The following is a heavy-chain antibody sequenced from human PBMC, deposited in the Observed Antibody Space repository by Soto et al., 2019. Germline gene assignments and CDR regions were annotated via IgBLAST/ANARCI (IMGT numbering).Heavy chain of an antibody. CDR2: LLRPGRST. V-gene: IGHV3-23*01. CDR3: AKDAIANDGIWLMDS. Sequence: PGGSLRLSCAASGFMFSDYAMTWARQAPGKELEWVSGLLRPGRSTYYAESVKGRFTISGDTSANTVYMQMDSLRAEDTAVYYCAKDAIANDGIWLMDSWGQGTVVTVLL. D-gene: IGHD3-16*01. CDR1: GFMFSDYA. J-gene: IGHJ5*02.